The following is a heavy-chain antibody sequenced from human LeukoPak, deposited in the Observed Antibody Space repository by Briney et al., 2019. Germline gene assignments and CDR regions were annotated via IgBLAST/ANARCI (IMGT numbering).Heavy chain of an antibody. D-gene: IGHD3-22*01. J-gene: IGHJ6*03. CDR1: GYTFTGYY. Sequence: GASVKVSCKASGYTFTGYYMHWVRQATGQGLEWMGWINPNSGGTNYAQKFQGRVTMTRDTSISTAYMELSRLRSDDTAVYYCARGAPVYDSSGYYLYYYYYYMDVWGKGTTVTVSS. CDR3: ARGAPVYDSSGYYLYYYYYYMDV. CDR2: INPNSGGT. V-gene: IGHV1-2*02.